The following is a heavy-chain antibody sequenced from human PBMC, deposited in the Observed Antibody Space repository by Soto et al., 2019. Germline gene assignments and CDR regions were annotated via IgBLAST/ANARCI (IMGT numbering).Heavy chain of an antibody. V-gene: IGHV1-69*02. J-gene: IGHJ6*02. CDR1: GGTFSSYT. Sequence: QVQLVQSGAEVKKPGSSVKVSCKASGGTFSSYTISWVRQAPGQGLEWMGRIIPILGIANYAQKFQGRVMITADKSTSTAYMELSSLRSEDTAVYYCARESGYKGDGMDVWGQGTTVTVSS. D-gene: IGHD2-2*02. CDR3: ARESGYKGDGMDV. CDR2: IIPILGIA.